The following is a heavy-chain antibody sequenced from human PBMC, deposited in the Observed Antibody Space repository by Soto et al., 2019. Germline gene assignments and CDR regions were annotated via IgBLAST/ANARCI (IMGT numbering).Heavy chain of an antibody. D-gene: IGHD2-15*01. CDR2: IIPIFGTA. CDR1: GGTFSSYA. Sequence: QVQLVQSGAEVKKPGSSVKVSCKAPGGTFSSYAISWVRQAPGQGLERMGGIIPIFGTAKYAQKFQGRVTMTADECTRTGYMELSSLRSATTAVYSCARSQGGSSSLDIYYYYYYGMDVWGQGTTVTVSS. J-gene: IGHJ6*02. CDR3: ARSQGGSSSLDIYYYYYYGMDV. V-gene: IGHV1-69*01.